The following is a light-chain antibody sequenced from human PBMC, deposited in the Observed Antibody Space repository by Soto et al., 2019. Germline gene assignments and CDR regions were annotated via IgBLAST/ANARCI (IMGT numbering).Light chain of an antibody. Sequence: IQLTQSPSSLSASIGDRVTITCRASQGISNSLAWYQQKPGKAPKLLIYIASTLQNGVPPRFSGSGFGTDFTLTISSLQPEDFATYYCQQLDSYPLTVGQGTRLEIK. CDR3: QQLDSYPLT. J-gene: IGKJ5*01. CDR1: QGISNS. CDR2: IAS. V-gene: IGKV1-9*01.